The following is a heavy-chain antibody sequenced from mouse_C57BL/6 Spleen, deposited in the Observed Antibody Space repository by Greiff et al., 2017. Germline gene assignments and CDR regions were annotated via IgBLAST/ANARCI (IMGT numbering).Heavy chain of an antibody. CDR2: ISSGGSYT. CDR1: GFTFSSYG. Sequence: EVQGVESGGDLVKPGGSLKLSCAASGFTFSSYGMSWVRQTPDKRLEWVATISSGGSYTYYPDSVKGRFTISRDNAKNTLYLQMSSLKSEDTAMYYCAREGNYPFFDYWGQGTTLTVSS. CDR3: AREGNYPFFDY. D-gene: IGHD2-1*01. J-gene: IGHJ2*01. V-gene: IGHV5-6*01.